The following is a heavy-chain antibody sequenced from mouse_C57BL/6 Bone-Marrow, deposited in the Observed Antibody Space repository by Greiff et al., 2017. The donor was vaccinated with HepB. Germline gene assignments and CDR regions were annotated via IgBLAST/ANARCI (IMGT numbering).Heavy chain of an antibody. CDR2: ISSGGSYT. CDR3: ARPETAQATSYAMDY. Sequence: EVQLQESGGDLVKPGGSLKLSCAASGFTFSSYGMSWVRQTPDKRLEWVATISSGGSYTYYPDSVKGRFTISRDNAKNTLYLQMSSLKSEDTAMYYCARPETAQATSYAMDYWGQGTSVTVSS. V-gene: IGHV5-6*01. J-gene: IGHJ4*01. D-gene: IGHD3-2*02. CDR1: GFTFSSYG.